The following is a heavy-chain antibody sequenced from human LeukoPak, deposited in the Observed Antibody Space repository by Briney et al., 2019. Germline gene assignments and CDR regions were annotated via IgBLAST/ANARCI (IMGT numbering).Heavy chain of an antibody. D-gene: IGHD1-7*01. CDR2: IYYSGST. CDR1: GGSISSGDYY. Sequence: SETLSLTCTVSGGSISSGDYYWSWIRQPPGKGLEWIGYIYYSGSTYYNPSLKSRVTISVDTSKNQFSLKLSSVTAADTAVYYCARDQETGTTGAFDIWGQGTMVTVSS. J-gene: IGHJ3*02. CDR3: ARDQETGTTGAFDI. V-gene: IGHV4-30-4*01.